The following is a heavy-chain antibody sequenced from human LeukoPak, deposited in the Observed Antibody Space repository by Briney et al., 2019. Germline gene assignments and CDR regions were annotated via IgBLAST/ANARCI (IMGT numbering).Heavy chain of an antibody. Sequence: SVKVSCKSSAYTLTRYGISWVRQAPGQGLEWMGGIIPIFGTANYAQKFQGRVTITTDESTSTAYMELSSLRSEDTAVYYCARDRYSRSRTHYYYYYYMDVWGKGTTVTVSS. CDR3: ARDRYSRSRTHYYYYYYMDV. D-gene: IGHD6-13*01. V-gene: IGHV1-69*05. J-gene: IGHJ6*03. CDR1: AYTLTRYG. CDR2: IIPIFGTA.